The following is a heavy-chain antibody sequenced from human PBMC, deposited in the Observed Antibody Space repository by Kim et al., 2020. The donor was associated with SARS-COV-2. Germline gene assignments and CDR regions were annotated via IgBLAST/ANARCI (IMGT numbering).Heavy chain of an antibody. J-gene: IGHJ5*02. D-gene: IGHD4-4*01. CDR1: GGSISSGGYY. V-gene: IGHV4-31*03. Sequence: SETLSLTCTVSGGSISSGGYYWSWIRQHPGKGLEWIGYIYYSRSTYYNPSLKSRVTISVDTSKNQFSLKLSSVTAADTAVYYCARDTRVTTVTTWGQGTLVTVSS. CDR3: ARDTRVTTVTT. CDR2: IYYSRST.